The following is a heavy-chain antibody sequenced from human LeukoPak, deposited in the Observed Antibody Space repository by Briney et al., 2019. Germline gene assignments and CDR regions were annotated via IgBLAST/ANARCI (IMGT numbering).Heavy chain of an antibody. V-gene: IGHV4-59*11. CDR2: FYYSGST. J-gene: IGHJ4*02. CDR1: GGSISNHY. CDR3: ARDLEYTGYDPWWQHLPYFDY. Sequence: SETLSLTCTVSGGSISNHYWSWIRQPPGKGLEWIGYFYYSGSTNYNPSLKSRVTISVDTSENQFSLKLNSVTAADTAVYYCARDLEYTGYDPWWQHLPYFDYWGQGTLVTVSS. D-gene: IGHD5-12*01.